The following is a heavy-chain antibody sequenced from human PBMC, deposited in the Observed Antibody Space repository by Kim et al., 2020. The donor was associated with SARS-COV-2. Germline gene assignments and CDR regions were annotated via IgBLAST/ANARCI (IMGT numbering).Heavy chain of an antibody. J-gene: IGHJ4*02. D-gene: IGHD5-18*01. V-gene: IGHV3-21*01. Sequence: ADSVMGRFTISRDNAKNSLYLQMNSLRAEDTAVYYCARDKAGYSYGFGPDYWGQGTLVTVSS. CDR3: ARDKAGYSYGFGPDY.